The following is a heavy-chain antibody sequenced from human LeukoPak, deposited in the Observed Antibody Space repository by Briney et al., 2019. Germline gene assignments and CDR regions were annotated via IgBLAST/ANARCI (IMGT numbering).Heavy chain of an antibody. CDR1: GFTFSNAW. D-gene: IGHD3-22*01. CDR2: IKSKTDGGTT. V-gene: IGHV3-15*01. J-gene: IGHJ4*02. CDR3: TTLPTVVIEDRGPIPFDF. Sequence: GGSLRLSRAASGFTFSNAWMSWVRQVPGKGLEWVGRIKSKTDGGTTDYAAPVKGRFSISRDDSKNTLYLQMNSLKTEDTAVYYCTTLPTVVIEDRGPIPFDFWGQGTLVTVSS.